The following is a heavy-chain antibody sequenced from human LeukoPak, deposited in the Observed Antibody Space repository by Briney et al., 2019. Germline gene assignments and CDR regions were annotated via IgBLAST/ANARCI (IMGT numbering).Heavy chain of an antibody. Sequence: NPGGSLRLSCAASGFTFSNGWMSWVRQAPGKGLEWAGRIKSKSERGTTDYAAPVKGRFTISRDGSTNTVYLHMNSLKTEDTAVYFCTSNLYCSTSSCYTLDNWGQGTLVAVSP. CDR3: TSNLYCSTSSCYTLDN. CDR2: IKSKSERGTT. CDR1: GFTFSNGW. J-gene: IGHJ4*02. V-gene: IGHV3-15*01. D-gene: IGHD2-2*02.